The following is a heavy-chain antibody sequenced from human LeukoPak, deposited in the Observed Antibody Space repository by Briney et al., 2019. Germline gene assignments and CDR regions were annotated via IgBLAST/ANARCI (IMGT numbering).Heavy chain of an antibody. CDR2: IKEDGSKE. CDR1: GFTFSSYW. Sequence: GGSLRLSCAASGFTFSSYWMTWVRQAPGKGVEWVANIKEDGSKEYYVDSVKGRFTISRDNAKTSLYLQMNSLRADDTAVYYCARWNWYPDYWGQGTLVTVSS. J-gene: IGHJ4*02. D-gene: IGHD1-7*01. CDR3: ARWNWYPDY. V-gene: IGHV3-7*01.